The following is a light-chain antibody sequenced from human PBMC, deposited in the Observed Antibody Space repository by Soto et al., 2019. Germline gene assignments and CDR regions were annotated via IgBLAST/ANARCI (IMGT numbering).Light chain of an antibody. Sequence: QYALTQPRSVSGSPGQSVTISCTGTSSDVGGYNYVSWYQQHPGKAPKLMIYDVSKRPSGVPDRFSGSKSGNTASLTISGLQAEDEADYYCCSSVGTYTSVFGGGTKLTVL. J-gene: IGLJ3*02. CDR2: DVS. CDR1: SSDVGGYNY. CDR3: CSSVGTYTSV. V-gene: IGLV2-11*01.